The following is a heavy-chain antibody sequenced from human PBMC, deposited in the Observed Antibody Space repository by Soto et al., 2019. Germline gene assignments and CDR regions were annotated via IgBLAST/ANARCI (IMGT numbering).Heavy chain of an antibody. V-gene: IGHV4-59*01. D-gene: IGHD5-18*01. J-gene: IGHJ4*02. CDR1: GGSISSYY. CDR3: AKAGGYSYGFFDY. CDR2: VYYSGNT. Sequence: SETLSLTCTVSGGSISSYYWSWIRPPPGKGPEWIGYVYYSGNTNYNPSLTSRVTISLDTSKNQFSLRLSSVTTADTAVYYCAKAGGYSYGFFDYWGQGTLVTVSS.